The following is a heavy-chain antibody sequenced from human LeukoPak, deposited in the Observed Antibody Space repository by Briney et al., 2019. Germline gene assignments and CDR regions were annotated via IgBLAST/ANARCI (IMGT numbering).Heavy chain of an antibody. CDR3: ARNDCSSTSCQLGDAFDI. V-gene: IGHV4-30-4*08. CDR2: IYYGVST. CDR1: GGSISSGGYY. J-gene: IGHJ3*02. Sequence: SETLSLTCTVSGGSISSGGYYWSWIRQPPGKGLEWIGYIYYGVSTYYNPSLKSRVTISVDTSKNQFSLKLSSVTAADTAAYYCARNDCSSTSCQLGDAFDIWGQGTMVTVSS. D-gene: IGHD2-2*01.